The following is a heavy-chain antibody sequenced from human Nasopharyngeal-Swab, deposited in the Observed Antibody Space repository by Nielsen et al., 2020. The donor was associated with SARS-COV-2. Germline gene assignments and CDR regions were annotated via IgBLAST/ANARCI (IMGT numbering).Heavy chain of an antibody. J-gene: IGHJ4*02. Sequence: GESLKISCAASGFTFSSYGMHWVRQAPGKGLEWVAVIWYDGSNKYYADSVKGRFTISRDNSKNTLYLQMNSLRAEDTAVYYCARDPSSVAGPFDYWGQGTLVTVSS. CDR2: IWYDGSNK. D-gene: IGHD6-19*01. CDR1: GFTFSSYG. V-gene: IGHV3-33*01. CDR3: ARDPSSVAGPFDY.